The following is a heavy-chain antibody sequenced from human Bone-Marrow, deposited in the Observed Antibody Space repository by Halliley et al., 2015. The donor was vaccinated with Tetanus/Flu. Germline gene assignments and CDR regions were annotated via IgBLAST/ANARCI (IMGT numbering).Heavy chain of an antibody. D-gene: IGHD5-18*01. Sequence: ISATGTYVDYADSVEGRFTISRDNAKNSLFLQMNSLRDEDTAVYYCARGGYIYGHKKTFYFDHWGRGTLVSVTS. CDR3: ARGGYIYGHKKTFYFDH. J-gene: IGHJ4*02. V-gene: IGHV3-48*03. CDR2: ISATGTYV.